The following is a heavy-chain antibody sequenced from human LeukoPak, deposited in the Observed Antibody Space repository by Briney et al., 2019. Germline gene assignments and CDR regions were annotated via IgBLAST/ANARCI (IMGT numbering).Heavy chain of an antibody. CDR2: IYHSGST. CDR3: ARGFIPGPKEMATRGGDAFDI. D-gene: IGHD5-24*01. J-gene: IGHJ3*02. CDR1: GGSISSSNW. V-gene: IGHV4-4*02. Sequence: SGTLSLTCAVSGGSISSSNWWSWVRQPPGKGLEWIGEIYHSGSTNYNPSLKSRVTISVDKSKNQFSLKLSSVTAADTAVYYCARGFIPGPKEMATRGGDAFDIWGQGTMVTVSS.